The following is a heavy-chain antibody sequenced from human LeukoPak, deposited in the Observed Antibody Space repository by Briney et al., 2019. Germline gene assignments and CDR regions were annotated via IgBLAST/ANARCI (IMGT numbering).Heavy chain of an antibody. D-gene: IGHD3-22*01. Sequence: PGGSLRLSCAASGFTFSNYWMHWVRQAPGKGLVWVSRINGDGTSTSYADYLKGRFTISRDSAKNTLYLQVNSLRAEDTAVYYCARGGGSGNYCSNYWGQGTLVTVSS. V-gene: IGHV3-74*01. CDR1: GFTFSNYW. CDR3: ARGGGSGNYCSNY. J-gene: IGHJ4*02. CDR2: INGDGTST.